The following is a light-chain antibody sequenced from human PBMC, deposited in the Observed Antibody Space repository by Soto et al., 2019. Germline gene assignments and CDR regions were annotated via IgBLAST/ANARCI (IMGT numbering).Light chain of an antibody. J-gene: IGLJ2*01. CDR2: DVS. V-gene: IGLV2-14*01. CDR3: SSYSSSSTLV. Sequence: QSALTQXXSXSXXXXXXITXXXXXTXXDVGGYNYVSWYQQHPGKAPKLMIYDVSNRPSGVSNRFSGSKSGNTASLTISGLQAEDEADYYCSSYSSSSTLVFGGGTKLTVL. CDR1: XXDVGGYNY.